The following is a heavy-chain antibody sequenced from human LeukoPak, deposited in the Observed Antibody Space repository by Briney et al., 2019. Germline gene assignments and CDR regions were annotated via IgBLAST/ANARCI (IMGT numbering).Heavy chain of an antibody. CDR2: VFYSGPT. D-gene: IGHD1-26*01. J-gene: IGHJ4*02. CDR1: GDSIDSYY. Sequence: SETLSLTCTVSGDSIDSYYWSWIRQPPGEGLQWIGYVFYSGPTNYDASLKSRVAISVDRSKNQFSLKLTSVSAADTAVYYCAGRSARYFDSWGRGTPVTASS. CDR3: AGRSARYFDS. V-gene: IGHV4-59*01.